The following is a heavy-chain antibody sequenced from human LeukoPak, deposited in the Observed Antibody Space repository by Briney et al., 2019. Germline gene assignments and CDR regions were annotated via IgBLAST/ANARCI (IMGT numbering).Heavy chain of an antibody. J-gene: IGHJ5*02. Sequence: GGSLRLSCVASGISFSSYWMAWVRQAPGKGLEWVANIKYDGTHKFYADSVKGRFTISRDNAKNSLYLQMNSLRAEDTAVYYCARGLLAAPWGQGTLVTVSS. V-gene: IGHV3-7*01. CDR3: ARGLLAAP. CDR2: IKYDGTHK. CDR1: GISFSSYW.